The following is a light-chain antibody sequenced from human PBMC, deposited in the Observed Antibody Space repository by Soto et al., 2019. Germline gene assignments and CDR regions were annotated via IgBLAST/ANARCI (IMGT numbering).Light chain of an antibody. J-gene: IGLJ3*02. Sequence: QSVLTQPPSASASLGASVRLTCTLSSGHSNYAIAWHRQQPETGPRFLMKVNSDGTHSKGDGVPDRFSGSMSGAERSLTISSLRSDDEADYYCQTWDTGIWVFGGGTKVTVL. CDR2: VNSDGTH. V-gene: IGLV4-69*01. CDR1: SGHSNYA. CDR3: QTWDTGIWV.